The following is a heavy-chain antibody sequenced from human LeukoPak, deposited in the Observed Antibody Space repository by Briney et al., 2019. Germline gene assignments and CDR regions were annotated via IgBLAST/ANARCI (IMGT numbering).Heavy chain of an antibody. D-gene: IGHD6-13*01. CDR1: GGSFSGYY. CDR3: ARGGRAGPYNWFDP. J-gene: IGHJ5*02. V-gene: IGHV4-34*01. Sequence: SETLSLTCAVYGGSFSGYYWSWIRQPPGKGLEWIGEINHSGSTNYNPSLKSRVTISVDTSKNQFSLKLSSVTAADTAVYYCARGGRAGPYNWFDPWGQGTLVTVSS. CDR2: INHSGST.